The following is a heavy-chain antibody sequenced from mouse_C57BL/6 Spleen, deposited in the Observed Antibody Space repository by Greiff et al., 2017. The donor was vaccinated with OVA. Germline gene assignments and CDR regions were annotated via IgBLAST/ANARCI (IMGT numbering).Heavy chain of an antibody. CDR1: GYTFTSYW. CDR2: IHPNSGST. D-gene: IGHD1-1*01. Sequence: VQLQQPGAELVKPGASVKLSCKASGYTFTSYWMHWVKQRPGQGLEWIGMIHPNSGSTNYNEKFKSKATLTVDKSSSTAYMQLSSLTSEDSAVYYCASLPDGSSYFDYWGQGTTLTVSS. V-gene: IGHV1-64*01. CDR3: ASLPDGSSYFDY. J-gene: IGHJ2*01.